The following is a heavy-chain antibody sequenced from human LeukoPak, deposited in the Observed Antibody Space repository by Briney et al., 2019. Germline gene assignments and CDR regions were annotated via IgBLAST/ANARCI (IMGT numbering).Heavy chain of an antibody. J-gene: IGHJ4*02. CDR3: ARMGCSSTSCYTPTLDY. CDR2: ISSSSSTI. CDR1: GFTFSSYS. Sequence: GGSLRLSCAASGFTFSSYSMNWVRQAPGKGLEWVSYISSSSSTIYYADSVKGRFTISRDNAKNSLYLQMNSMTAEDTAVYYCARMGCSSTSCYTPTLDYWGQGTLVTVSS. D-gene: IGHD2-2*02. V-gene: IGHV3-48*01.